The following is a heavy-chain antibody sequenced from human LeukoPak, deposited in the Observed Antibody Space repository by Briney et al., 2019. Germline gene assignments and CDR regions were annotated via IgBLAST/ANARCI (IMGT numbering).Heavy chain of an antibody. Sequence: ASVKASCKASGYTFTDYYMHWVRQAPGQGLEWMGWINPNSGGTNYAQRFQGRVTMARDTSISTAYMELSSLRSDDTAVYYCARALVRGGDYWGQGTLVTVSS. CDR2: INPNSGGT. D-gene: IGHD2-8*02. V-gene: IGHV1-2*02. CDR3: ARALVRGGDY. J-gene: IGHJ4*02. CDR1: GYTFTDYY.